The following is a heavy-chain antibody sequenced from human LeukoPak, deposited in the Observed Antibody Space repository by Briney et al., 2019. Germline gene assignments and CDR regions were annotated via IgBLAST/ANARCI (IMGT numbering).Heavy chain of an antibody. CDR1: GFTFSNAR. CDR2: VRSETDGGTT. Sequence: GGSLRLSCAASGFTFSNARMSWVRQAPGKGLEWVSRVRSETDGGTTDYAAPVQGRFTISRDDSKNTLCLQMNSLETDDTAVYYCTTLSYAAAPTWGQGTLVTVSS. V-gene: IGHV3-15*01. D-gene: IGHD2-2*01. CDR3: TTLSYAAAPT. J-gene: IGHJ5*02.